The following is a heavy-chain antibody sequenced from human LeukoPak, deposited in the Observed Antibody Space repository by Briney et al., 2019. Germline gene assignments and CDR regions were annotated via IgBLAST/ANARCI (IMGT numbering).Heavy chain of an antibody. CDR2: IYYSGST. D-gene: IGHD4-17*01. Sequence: PSETLTLTCTVSGGCISSSSYYWGWIRQPPGKGLEWIGSIYYSGSTYYNPSLKSRVTISVDTSKNQFSLKLSSVTAADTAVYYCAMTTVTTHYNWFDPWGQGTLVTVSS. J-gene: IGHJ5*02. V-gene: IGHV4-39*07. CDR1: GGCISSSSYY. CDR3: AMTTVTTHYNWFDP.